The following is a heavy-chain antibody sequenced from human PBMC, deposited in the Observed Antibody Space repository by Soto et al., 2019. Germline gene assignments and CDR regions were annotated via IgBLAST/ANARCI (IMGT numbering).Heavy chain of an antibody. V-gene: IGHV3-21*01. D-gene: IGHD1-26*01. Sequence: DLVESGGGLVKPGGSLRLSCAASGFTFSDYSMDWVRQAPGKGLEWVASISSSSTYISYADSVRGRVTISRDNAKNSLYLQMNSLTAEDTAVYYCARDGRGSSFIFYFDYWGQGTLVTVSS. CDR3: ARDGRGSSFIFYFDY. CDR1: GFTFSDYS. J-gene: IGHJ4*02. CDR2: ISSSSTYI.